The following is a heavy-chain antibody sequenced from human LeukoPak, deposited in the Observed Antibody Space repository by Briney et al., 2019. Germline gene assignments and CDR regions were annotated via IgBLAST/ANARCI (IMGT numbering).Heavy chain of an antibody. D-gene: IGHD2-2*01. CDR1: GYTFTSYY. CDR2: INPSGGST. V-gene: IGHV1-46*01. Sequence: ASVKVSCKASGYTFTSYYMHWVRQAPGQGLEWMGIINPSGGSTSYAQKFQGRVTMTRDTSTSTVYMELSSLRSEDTAVYYCARGIFSRGWPDPYYFDYWGQGTLVTVSS. J-gene: IGHJ4*02. CDR3: ARGIFSRGWPDPYYFDY.